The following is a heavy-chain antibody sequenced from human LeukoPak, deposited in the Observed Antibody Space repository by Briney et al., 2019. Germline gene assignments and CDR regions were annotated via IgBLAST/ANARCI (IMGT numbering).Heavy chain of an antibody. CDR1: GGSFSGYY. CDR3: ARGIVVVPAAYDY. D-gene: IGHD2-2*01. Sequence: SETLSLTCAVYGGSFSGYYWSWIRQPPGKGLEWIGEINHSGSTNYNPSLKSRVTISVDTSKNQFSLKLSSVTAADTAVYYYARGIVVVPAAYDYWGQGTLVTVSS. J-gene: IGHJ4*02. CDR2: INHSGST. V-gene: IGHV4-34*01.